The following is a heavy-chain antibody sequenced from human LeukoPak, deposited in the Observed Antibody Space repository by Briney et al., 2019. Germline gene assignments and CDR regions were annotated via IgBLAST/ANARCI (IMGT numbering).Heavy chain of an antibody. V-gene: IGHV4-38-2*02. D-gene: IGHD4-11*01. CDR1: GYSISSGYY. CDR2: IYHSGST. CDR3: ARDRGHYSNYRTRPWDYYYYMDV. Sequence: PSETLSLTCTVSGYSISSGYYWGWIRQPPGKGLEWIGSIYHSGSTYYNPSLKSRVTISVDTSKNQFSLKLSSVTAADTAVYYCARDRGHYSNYRTRPWDYYYYMDVWGKGTTVTVSS. J-gene: IGHJ6*03.